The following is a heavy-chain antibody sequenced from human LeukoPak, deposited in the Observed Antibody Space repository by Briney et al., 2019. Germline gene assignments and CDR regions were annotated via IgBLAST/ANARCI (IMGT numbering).Heavy chain of an antibody. J-gene: IGHJ3*02. D-gene: IGHD3-10*01. CDR2: TYLRSKWYN. V-gene: IGHV6-1*01. CDR1: GDSVVTNNVA. Sequence: LSQTLSLTCAISGDSVVTNNVAWNWIRQSPSRGLEWLGRTYLRSKWYNEYAVSVKSRITINPDTSRNHFSLQLNSVIPEDTAVYYCTRGKYSGSDIWGQGTMVTVSS. CDR3: TRGKYSGSDI.